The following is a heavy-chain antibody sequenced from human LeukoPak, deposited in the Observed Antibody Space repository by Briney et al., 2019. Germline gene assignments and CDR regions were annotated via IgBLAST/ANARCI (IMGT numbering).Heavy chain of an antibody. J-gene: IGHJ4*02. CDR2: ISYDGSNK. CDR3: AKDLSGSGSYLGL. D-gene: IGHD3-10*01. Sequence: SGGSLRLSCAASGFTFSSYGMHWVRQAPGKGLEWVAVISYDGSNKCYADSVKGRFTISRDNSKNTLYLQMNSLRAEDTAVYYCAKDLSGSGSYLGLWGQGTLVTVSS. V-gene: IGHV3-30*18. CDR1: GFTFSSYG.